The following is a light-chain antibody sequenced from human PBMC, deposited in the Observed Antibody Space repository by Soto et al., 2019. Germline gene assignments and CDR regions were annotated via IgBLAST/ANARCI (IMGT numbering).Light chain of an antibody. CDR3: QQRSNWPGT. J-gene: IGKJ5*01. V-gene: IGKV3-11*01. CDR1: QSVSSY. Sequence: IVLPQSPATLSLSPGEGATLSCRASQSVSSYLAWYQHKPGQAPRLLIYDASNRATGIPARFSGSGSGTDFTLTISSLEPEDFAVYYCQQRSNWPGTFGQGTRLEIK. CDR2: DAS.